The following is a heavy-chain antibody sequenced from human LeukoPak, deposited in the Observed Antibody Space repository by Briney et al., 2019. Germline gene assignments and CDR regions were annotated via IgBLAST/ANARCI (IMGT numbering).Heavy chain of an antibody. V-gene: IGHV1-18*01. CDR1: GYTFTNYG. D-gene: IGHD3-22*01. Sequence: ASVKVSCKASGYTFTNYGISWVRQAPGQGLEWMGWISAYNANTNYAQKLQGRVTMTTDTSTSTAYMELRSLRSDDTAVYYCARVPTSDDSSGYYYYFDYWGQGTLVTASS. J-gene: IGHJ4*02. CDR3: ARVPTSDDSSGYYYYFDY. CDR2: ISAYNANT.